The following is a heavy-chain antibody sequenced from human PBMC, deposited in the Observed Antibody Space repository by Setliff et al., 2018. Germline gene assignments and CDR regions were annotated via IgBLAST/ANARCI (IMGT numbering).Heavy chain of an antibody. Sequence: ETLSLTCAVYGESFSDYYWKNEYYWSWIRQPPGKGLEWIGESHHSGRTIYNPSLESRATISVDTSKNQFSLKLSSVTAADTALYYCTVYNTGSSKDHYWGQGTPVTVSS. CDR3: TVYNTGSSKDHY. V-gene: IGHV4-34*01. CDR2: SHHSGRT. J-gene: IGHJ4*02. D-gene: IGHD2-8*02. CDR1: GESFSDYYWKNEYY.